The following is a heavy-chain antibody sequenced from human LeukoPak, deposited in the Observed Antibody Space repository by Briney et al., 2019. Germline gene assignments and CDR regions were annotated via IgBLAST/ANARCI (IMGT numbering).Heavy chain of an antibody. CDR1: GFTFSSYG. CDR2: IRYDGSNK. CDR3: AKDRHCSSTSCSRAEYFQH. V-gene: IGHV3-30*02. D-gene: IGHD2-2*01. Sequence: GGSLRLSCAASGFTFSSYGMHWVRQAPGKGLEWVAFIRYDGSNKYYADSVKGRFTISRDNSKNTLYLQMNSLRAEDTAVYYCAKDRHCSSTSCSRAEYFQHWGQGTLVTVSS. J-gene: IGHJ1*01.